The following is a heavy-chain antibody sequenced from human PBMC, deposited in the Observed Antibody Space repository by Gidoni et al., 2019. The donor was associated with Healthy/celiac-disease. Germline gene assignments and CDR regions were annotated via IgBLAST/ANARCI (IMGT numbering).Heavy chain of an antibody. Sequence: QLQLQESGPGLVKPSETLSLTCTVSGGSISSSSYYWGWIRQPPGKGLEWIGSIYYSGSTYYNPSLKSRVTISVDTSKNQFSLKLSSVTAADTAVYYCARDLVVGAIPAFPWFDPWGQGTLVTVSS. V-gene: IGHV4-39*07. CDR3: ARDLVVGAIPAFPWFDP. CDR2: IYYSGST. D-gene: IGHD1-26*01. CDR1: GGSISSSSYY. J-gene: IGHJ5*02.